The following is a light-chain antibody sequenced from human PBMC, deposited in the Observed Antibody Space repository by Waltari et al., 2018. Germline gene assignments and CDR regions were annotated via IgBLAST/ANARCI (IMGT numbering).Light chain of an antibody. CDR2: AAS. CDR3: QQYYGTPCT. CDR1: QGVSTY. Sequence: AIRMTQSPASLSASTGDRVTISCRASQGVSTYLAWYQQKPGKAPSLLIYAASTLESGVPSKFSGSGSGTDFTLTISSLQAEDVAVYYCQQYYGTPCTFGGGTKVEMK. J-gene: IGKJ4*01. V-gene: IGKV1-8*01.